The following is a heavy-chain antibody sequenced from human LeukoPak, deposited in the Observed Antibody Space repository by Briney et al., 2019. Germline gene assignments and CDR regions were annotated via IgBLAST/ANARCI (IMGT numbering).Heavy chain of an antibody. CDR1: GLTFSSYS. CDR3: AGMVRGKIDY. J-gene: IGHJ4*02. Sequence: GGSMRLSCAASGLTFSSYSMNWVRQAPGKGLEWVSSISSSSSYIYYADSVKGRFTISRDNAKNSLYLQMNSLRAEDTAVYYCAGMVRGKIDYWGQGTLVTVSS. D-gene: IGHD3-10*01. CDR2: ISSSSSYI. V-gene: IGHV3-21*01.